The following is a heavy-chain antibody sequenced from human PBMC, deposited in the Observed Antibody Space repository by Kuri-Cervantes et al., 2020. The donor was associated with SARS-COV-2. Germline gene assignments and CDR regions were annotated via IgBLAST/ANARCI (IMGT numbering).Heavy chain of an antibody. D-gene: IGHD1-7*01. CDR3: ARGRDNWNYWDV. CDR1: GGTFSSYA. J-gene: IGHJ6*02. V-gene: IGHV1-69*06. CDR2: IIPIFGTA. Sequence: SVKVSCKASGGTFSSYAISWVRQAPGQGLEWMGGIIPIFGTANYAQKFRGRVTITADKSTSTAYMELSSLRSEDTAVYYCARGRDNWNYWDVWGQGTTVTVSS.